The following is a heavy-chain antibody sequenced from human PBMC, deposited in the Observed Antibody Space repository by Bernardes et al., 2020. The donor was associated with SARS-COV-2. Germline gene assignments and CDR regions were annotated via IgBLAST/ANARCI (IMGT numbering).Heavy chain of an antibody. V-gene: IGHV3-33*01. CDR3: ATEDGEWLES. CDR1: GFTLRDYT. CDR2: MWQDGSRE. Sequence: GGSLRLSCAASGFTLRDYTMHWVRQAPGKGLEWVAVMWQDGSREYYVDSVKGRFAISRDNSNNTLYLQMNNLRVEDTALYRCATEDGEWLESWGQGTLVTVSS. J-gene: IGHJ5*01. D-gene: IGHD4-17*01.